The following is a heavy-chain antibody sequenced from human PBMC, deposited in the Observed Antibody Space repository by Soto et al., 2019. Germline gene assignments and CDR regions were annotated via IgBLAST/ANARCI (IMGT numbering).Heavy chain of an antibody. CDR2: ISYDGSNK. CDR3: AKDSPTAAFDI. V-gene: IGHV3-30*18. D-gene: IGHD4-17*01. CDR1: GYSFTSYW. Sequence: GESLKISCKGSGYSFTSYWIGWVRQAPGKGLEWVAVISYDGSNKYYADSVKGRFTISRDNSKNTLYLQMNSLRAEDTAVYYCAKDSPTAAFDIWGQGTMVTVSS. J-gene: IGHJ3*02.